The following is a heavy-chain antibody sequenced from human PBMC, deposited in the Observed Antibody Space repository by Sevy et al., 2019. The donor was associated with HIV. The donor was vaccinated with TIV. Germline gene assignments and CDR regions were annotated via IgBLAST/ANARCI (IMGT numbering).Heavy chain of an antibody. CDR3: ARAPVQYSSSSDVGFYYYYYMDV. J-gene: IGHJ6*03. CDR1: GGSISSGSYY. V-gene: IGHV4-61*02. Sequence: SETLSLTCTVSGGSISSGSYYWSWIRQPAGKGLEWIGRIYTSGSTNYNPSLKSRVTISVDTSKNHFSLKLSSVTAADTAVYYCARAPVQYSSSSDVGFYYYYYMDVWGKGTTVTVSS. CDR2: IYTSGST. D-gene: IGHD6-13*01.